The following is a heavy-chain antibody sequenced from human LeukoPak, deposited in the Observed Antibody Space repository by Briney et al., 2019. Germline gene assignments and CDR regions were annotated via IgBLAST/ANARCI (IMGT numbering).Heavy chain of an antibody. D-gene: IGHD5-18*01. V-gene: IGHV3-43*01. Sequence: GGSLRLSCAASGFTFSSYGMHWVRQAPGKGLEWVSLISWDGGSTYYADSVKGRFTISRDNSKNSLYLQMNSLRTEDTALYYCAKDPYRYSYGYVDYWGQGTLVTVSS. CDR3: AKDPYRYSYGYVDY. CDR1: GFTFSSYG. J-gene: IGHJ4*02. CDR2: ISWDGGST.